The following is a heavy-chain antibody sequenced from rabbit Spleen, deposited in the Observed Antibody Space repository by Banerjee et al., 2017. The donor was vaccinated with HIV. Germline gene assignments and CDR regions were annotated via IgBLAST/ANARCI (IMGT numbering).Heavy chain of an antibody. Sequence: QSLEESGGDLVKPGTSLTLTCTASGLDFSSSYWICWVRQAPGKGLEWIACMNTRSGEDVYATWAKGRFTVSKTSSTTVTLQMTSLTAADTATYFCARDTSSSFSSYGMDLWGPGTLVTVS. CDR1: GLDFSSSYW. D-gene: IGHD1-1*01. J-gene: IGHJ6*01. CDR3: ARDTSSSFSSYGMDL. CDR2: MNTRSGED. V-gene: IGHV1S40*01.